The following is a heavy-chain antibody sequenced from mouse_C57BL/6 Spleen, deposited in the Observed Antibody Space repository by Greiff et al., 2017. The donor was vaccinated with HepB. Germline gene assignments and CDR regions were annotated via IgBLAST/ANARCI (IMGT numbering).Heavy chain of an antibody. V-gene: IGHV5-4*01. CDR1: GFTFSSYA. CDR3: ARDAGTD. CDR2: ISDGGSYT. J-gene: IGHJ2*01. D-gene: IGHD3-3*01. Sequence: DVHLVESGGGLVKPGGSLKLSCAASGFTFSSYAMSWVRQTPEKRLEWVATISDGGSYTYYPDNVKGRFTISRDNAKNNLYLQMSHLKSEDTAMYYCARDAGTDWGQGTTLTVSS.